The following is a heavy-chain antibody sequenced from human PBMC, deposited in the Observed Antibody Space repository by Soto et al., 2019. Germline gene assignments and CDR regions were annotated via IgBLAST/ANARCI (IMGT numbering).Heavy chain of an antibody. Sequence: PSETLSLTCTVSGDSMRSYCWSWIRQPPGKGLEWIGYVYYSGGTNYNPSLKSRVTISLDTSKNHFSLNLSSVTAADTAVYYCARGGFRERSDYWGQGTLVTVSS. CDR1: GDSMRSYC. CDR3: ARGGFRERSDY. CDR2: VYYSGGT. D-gene: IGHD3-16*01. V-gene: IGHV4-59*01. J-gene: IGHJ4*02.